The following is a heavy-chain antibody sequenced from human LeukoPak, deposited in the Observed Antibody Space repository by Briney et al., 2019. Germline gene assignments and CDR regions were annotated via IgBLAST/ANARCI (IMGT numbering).Heavy chain of an antibody. V-gene: IGHV3-48*03. Sequence: GGSLRLSCAASGFTFSSYEMNWVRQALGKGLEWVSYISSSGSTIYYADSVKGRFTISRDNAKNSLYLQMNSLRAEDTAVYYCARDKGSGWSYYYGMDVWGQGTTVTVSS. CDR2: ISSSGSTI. CDR1: GFTFSSYE. CDR3: ARDKGSGWSYYYGMDV. D-gene: IGHD6-19*01. J-gene: IGHJ6*02.